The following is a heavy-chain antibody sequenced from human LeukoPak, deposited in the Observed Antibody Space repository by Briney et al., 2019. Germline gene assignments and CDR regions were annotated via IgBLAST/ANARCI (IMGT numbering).Heavy chain of an antibody. V-gene: IGHV3-23*01. J-gene: IGHJ5*02. D-gene: IGHD1-26*01. CDR3: AKDKWELPSNWFDP. Sequence: GGSLRLSCAASGSTFSSYGMSWVRQAPGKGLEWVSAISGSGGSTYYADSVKGRFTISRDNSKNTLYLQMNSLRAEDTAVYYCAKDKWELPSNWFDPWGQGTLVTVSS. CDR1: GSTFSSYG. CDR2: ISGSGGST.